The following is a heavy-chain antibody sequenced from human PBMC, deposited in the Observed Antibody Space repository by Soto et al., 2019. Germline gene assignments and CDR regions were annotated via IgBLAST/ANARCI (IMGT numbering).Heavy chain of an antibody. D-gene: IGHD1-1*01. CDR1: GFTCSNSA. V-gene: IGHV3-30*18. CDR2: TSYDGNNE. J-gene: IGHJ4*02. CDR3: AKDKGVFNWATSYFDY. Sequence: GGMRLSCAASGFTCSNSAVHGVRQGTGKGLEWVALTSYDGNNEYYTDSVKGRFTISRDNSKNTLFLQTNSPRPEDTAVYYCAKDKGVFNWATSYFDYWGQGALVTVSS.